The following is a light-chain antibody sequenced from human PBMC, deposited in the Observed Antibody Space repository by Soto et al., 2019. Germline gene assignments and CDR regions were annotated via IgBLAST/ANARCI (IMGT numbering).Light chain of an antibody. Sequence: QYALTQPASVSGSPGQSITISCTGATSDVGGYNYVSWYQHHPGEALKLIIYNVNDRPSGVSDRFSASKSGNTASLTISGLQAEDEGDYYCSSYTSSITQVLFGGGTKLTVL. CDR2: NVN. CDR3: SSYTSSITQVL. CDR1: TSDVGGYNY. V-gene: IGLV2-14*03. J-gene: IGLJ2*01.